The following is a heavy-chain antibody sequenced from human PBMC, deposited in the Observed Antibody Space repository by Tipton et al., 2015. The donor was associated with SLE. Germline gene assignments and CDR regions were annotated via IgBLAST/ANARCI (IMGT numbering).Heavy chain of an antibody. D-gene: IGHD3-22*01. J-gene: IGHJ4*02. Sequence: GSLRLSCAASGFTFSSYAMSWVRQAPGKGLEWVSVIYSGGSTYYADSVKGRFTISRDNSKNTLYLQMNSLRAEDTAVYYCARGGYYDSSGYYPPLDYWGQGTLVTVSS. CDR3: ARGGYYDSSGYYPPLDY. V-gene: IGHV3-66*02. CDR1: GFTFSSYA. CDR2: IYSGGST.